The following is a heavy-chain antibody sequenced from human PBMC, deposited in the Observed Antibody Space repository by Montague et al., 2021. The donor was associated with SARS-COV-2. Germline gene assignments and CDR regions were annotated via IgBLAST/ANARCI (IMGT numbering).Heavy chain of an antibody. Sequence: TLSLTCVVSGGSVNSGDYSWGWIRQPPGKGLEWIGYIYHRGSAYYNPSLKSRVTISIDTSSNQFYLKLTSVTAADTGLYYCARGVTRYGLDVWGQGTTVTVSS. D-gene: IGHD1-1*01. CDR1: GGSVNSGDYS. V-gene: IGHV4-30-2*01. CDR3: ARGVTRYGLDV. J-gene: IGHJ6*02. CDR2: IYHRGSA.